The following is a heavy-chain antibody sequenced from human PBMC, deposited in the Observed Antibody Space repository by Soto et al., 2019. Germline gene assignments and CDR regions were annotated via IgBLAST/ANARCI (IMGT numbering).Heavy chain of an antibody. CDR1: GGSFSGYY. Sequence: SETLSLTCAVYGGSFSGYYWSWIRQPPGKGLEWIGEINHSGSTYYNPSLKSRVTISVDTSKNQFSLKLSSVTAADTAVYYCARGGVCSGTSCYSSRLDYWGQGTLVTVSS. D-gene: IGHD2-2*01. CDR3: ARGGVCSGTSCYSSRLDY. CDR2: INHSGST. J-gene: IGHJ4*02. V-gene: IGHV4-34*01.